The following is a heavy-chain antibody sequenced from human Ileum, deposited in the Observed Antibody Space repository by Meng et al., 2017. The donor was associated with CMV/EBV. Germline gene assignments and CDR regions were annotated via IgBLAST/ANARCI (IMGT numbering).Heavy chain of an antibody. V-gene: IGHV3-11*04. D-gene: IGHD3-22*01. CDR1: GFTFSDYY. CDR2: ISGSGGTI. CDR3: ARDKSARDSSAYDY. Sequence: GGSLRLSCAASGFTFSDYYMTWIRQAPGKGLEWVSYISGSGGTIHYADSVKGRFTISRDNAKNTLYLQLDSLRAEDTAVYYCARDKSARDSSAYDYWGQGTLVTVSS. J-gene: IGHJ4*02.